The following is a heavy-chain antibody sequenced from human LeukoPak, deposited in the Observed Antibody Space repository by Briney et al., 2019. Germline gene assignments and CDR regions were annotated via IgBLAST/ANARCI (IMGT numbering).Heavy chain of an antibody. V-gene: IGHV3-23*01. CDR3: ARDRDYYGSGSYLYYYMDV. Sequence: GGTLRLSCAASGFTFSSYGMSWVRQAPGKGLEWVSAISGSGGSTYYADSVKGRFTISRDNSKNTLYLQMNSLRAEDTALYYCARDRDYYGSGSYLYYYMDVWGKGTTVTVSS. D-gene: IGHD3-10*01. CDR1: GFTFSSYG. CDR2: ISGSGGST. J-gene: IGHJ6*03.